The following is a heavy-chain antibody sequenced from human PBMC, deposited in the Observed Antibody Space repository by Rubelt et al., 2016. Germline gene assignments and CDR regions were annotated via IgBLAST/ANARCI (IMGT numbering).Heavy chain of an antibody. D-gene: IGHD4-17*01. CDR1: GYTFTSYY. CDR3: AREQETTVTIEGVLGY. Sequence: QVQLVQSGAEVKKPGASVKVSCKASGYTFTSYYMHWVRQAPGQGLEWMGIINPSGGSTSYAQKFQGRVTRTRETSTSTVYMELSSLRSEDTAVYYCAREQETTVTIEGVLGYWGQGTLVTVSS. CDR2: INPSGGST. V-gene: IGHV1-46*01. J-gene: IGHJ4*02.